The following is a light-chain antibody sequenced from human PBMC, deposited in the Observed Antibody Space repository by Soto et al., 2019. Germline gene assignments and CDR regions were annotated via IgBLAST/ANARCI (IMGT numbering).Light chain of an antibody. CDR1: QSVSSSY. CDR3: QQYRT. J-gene: IGKJ1*01. CDR2: GAS. Sequence: EIVLTQSPGTLSLSPGERATLSCRASQSVSSSYLAWYQQKPGQAHRLLIYGASSRATGIPDRFSGSGSGTDFTLTISRLEPEDFAVYYCQQYRTFGQGTKVEIK. V-gene: IGKV3-20*01.